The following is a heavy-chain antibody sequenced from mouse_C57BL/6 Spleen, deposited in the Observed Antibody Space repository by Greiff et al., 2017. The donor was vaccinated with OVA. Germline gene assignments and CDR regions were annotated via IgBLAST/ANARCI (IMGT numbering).Heavy chain of an antibody. CDR3: ARRGYGSSYGRGWYFDV. J-gene: IGHJ1*03. CDR2: INSDGGST. D-gene: IGHD1-1*01. CDR1: EYEFPSHD. Sequence: EVQLVESGGGLVQPGESLKLSCESNEYEFPSHDMSWVRKTPEKRLELVAAINSDGGSTYYPDTMERRFIISRDNTKKTLYLQMSSLRSEDTALYYCARRGYGSSYGRGWYFDVWGTGTTVTVSS. V-gene: IGHV5-2*01.